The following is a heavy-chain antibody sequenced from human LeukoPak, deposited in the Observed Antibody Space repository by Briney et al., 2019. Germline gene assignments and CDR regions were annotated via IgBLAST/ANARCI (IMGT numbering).Heavy chain of an antibody. CDR3: AGGVWYCSSTSCPDAFDI. V-gene: IGHV1-18*01. Sequence: GASVKVSCKASGYTFTSYGISWMRQAPGQGLEWMGWISAYNGNTNYAQKLQGRVTMTTDTSTSTAYMELRSLRSDDTAVYYCAGGVWYCSSTSCPDAFDIWGQGTMVTVSS. CDR2: ISAYNGNT. J-gene: IGHJ3*02. CDR1: GYTFTSYG. D-gene: IGHD2-2*01.